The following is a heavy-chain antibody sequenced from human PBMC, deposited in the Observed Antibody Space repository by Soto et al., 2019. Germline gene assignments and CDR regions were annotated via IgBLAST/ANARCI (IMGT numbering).Heavy chain of an antibody. CDR3: AREERSWLAFDY. Sequence: PSETLSLTCTVSGGSISSGGYYWSWIRQPPGKGLEWIGYIYYSGSTNYNPSLKSRVTISVDTSKNQFSLKLSSVTAADTAVYYCAREERSWLAFDYWGQGTLVTVSS. CDR1: GGSISSGGYY. D-gene: IGHD6-13*01. J-gene: IGHJ4*02. CDR2: IYYSGST. V-gene: IGHV4-61*08.